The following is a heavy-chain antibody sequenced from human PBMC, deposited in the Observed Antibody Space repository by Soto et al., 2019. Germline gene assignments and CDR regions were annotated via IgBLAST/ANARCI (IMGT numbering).Heavy chain of an antibody. Sequence: GGSLRLSCAASGFTFSSYAMSWVRQAPGKGLEWVSAISGSGGSTYYADSVKGRFTISRDNSKNTLYLQMNSLRAEDTAVYYCAKDRVAAAGGLDYYYGMDVWGQGTTVTVSS. CDR1: GFTFSSYA. CDR3: AKDRVAAAGGLDYYYGMDV. CDR2: ISGSGGST. V-gene: IGHV3-23*01. D-gene: IGHD6-13*01. J-gene: IGHJ6*02.